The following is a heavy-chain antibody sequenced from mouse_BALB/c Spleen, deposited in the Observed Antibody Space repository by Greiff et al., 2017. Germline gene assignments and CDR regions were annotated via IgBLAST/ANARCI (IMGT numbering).Heavy chain of an antibody. D-gene: IGHD1-1*01. Sequence: EVQRVESGGGLVKPGGSRKLSCAASGFTFSDYYMYWVRQTPEKRLEWVATIRDGGSYTYYPDSVKGRFTISRDNAKNNLYLQMSSLKSEDTAMYYCATTVVGYFDYWGQGTTLTVSS. CDR1: GFTFSDYY. J-gene: IGHJ2*01. CDR3: ATTVVGYFDY. V-gene: IGHV5-4*02. CDR2: IRDGGSYT.